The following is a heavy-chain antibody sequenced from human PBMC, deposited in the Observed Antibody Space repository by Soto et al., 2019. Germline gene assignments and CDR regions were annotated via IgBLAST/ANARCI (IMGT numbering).Heavy chain of an antibody. CDR3: AREQGIGSSGPFDY. J-gene: IGHJ4*02. CDR1: GDSISDYY. Sequence: SETLSLTCTVSGDSISDYYWSWIRQAPGKGLEWIGFIYHSGNTNYKSSLKGRVTMSMDTSKSQFFLKLTSVTAADTAVYYCAREQGIGSSGPFDYWGQGALVTVSS. D-gene: IGHD6-13*01. CDR2: IYHSGNT. V-gene: IGHV4-59*01.